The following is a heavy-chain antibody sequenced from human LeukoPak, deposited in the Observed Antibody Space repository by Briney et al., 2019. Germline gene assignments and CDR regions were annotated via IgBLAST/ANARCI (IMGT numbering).Heavy chain of an antibody. J-gene: IGHJ6*02. D-gene: IGHD3-10*01. CDR2: INTNTGSP. CDR3: ARDLSGSGSYQGYYGMDV. V-gene: IGHV7-4-1*02. CDR1: GYTFTSYA. Sequence: ASVKVSCKASGYTFTSYAMNWVRQAPGQGLEWMGWINTNTGSPTYAQGFTGRFVFSLDTSVSTAYLQISSLKAEDTAVYYCARDLSGSGSYQGYYGMDVWGQGTTVTVSS.